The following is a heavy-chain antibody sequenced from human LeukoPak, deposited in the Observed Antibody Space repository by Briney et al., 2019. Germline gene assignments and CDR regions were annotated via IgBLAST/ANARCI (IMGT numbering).Heavy chain of an antibody. CDR2: IRYDGSIK. V-gene: IGHV3-30*02. J-gene: IGHJ3*02. CDR1: GFTFSNYG. D-gene: IGHD6-6*01. CDR3: AKDGGGKAAPNGGAFDI. Sequence: AGGSLRLSCAASGFTFSNYGMHWVRQAPGKGLEWVAFIRYDGSIKYYADSVKGRFTISRDNSETTLYLQMNSLGAEDTAVYYCAKDGGGKAAPNGGAFDIWGQGTMVTVSS.